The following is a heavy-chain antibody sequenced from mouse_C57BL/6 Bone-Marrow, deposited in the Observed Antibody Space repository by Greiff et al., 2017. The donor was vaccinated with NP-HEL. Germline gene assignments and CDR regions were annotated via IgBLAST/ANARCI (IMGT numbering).Heavy chain of an antibody. Sequence: QVQLQQPGAELVKPGASVKLSCKASGYTFTSYWMQWVKQRPGQGLEWIGEIDPSDSYTNYNQKFKGKATLTVDTSSSTAYMPLRSLTSEDSAVYDCARDYSRGSSFYWYFDDWGTGTTVTVSS. V-gene: IGHV1-50*01. D-gene: IGHD1-1*01. CDR3: ARDYSRGSSFYWYFDD. J-gene: IGHJ1*03. CDR2: IDPSDSYT. CDR1: GYTFTSYW.